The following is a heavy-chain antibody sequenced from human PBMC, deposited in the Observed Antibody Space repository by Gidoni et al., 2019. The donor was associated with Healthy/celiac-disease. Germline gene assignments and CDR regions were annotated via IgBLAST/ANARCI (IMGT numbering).Heavy chain of an antibody. CDR2: ISGSGGST. CDR3: AKGSLNWNSPSSYYFDY. D-gene: IGHD1-7*01. CDR1: GFTFSSYA. Sequence: EVQLLESGGGLVQPGGSLRLSCAASGFTFSSYAMSWVRQAPGKGLEWVSAISGSGGSTYYADSVKGRFTISRDNSKNTLYLQMNSLRAEDTAVYYCAKGSLNWNSPSSYYFDYWGQGTLVTVSS. J-gene: IGHJ4*02. V-gene: IGHV3-23*01.